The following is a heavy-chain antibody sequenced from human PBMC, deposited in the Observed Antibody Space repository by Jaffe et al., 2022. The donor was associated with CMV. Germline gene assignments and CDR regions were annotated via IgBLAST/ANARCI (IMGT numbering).Heavy chain of an antibody. CDR3: ARGAPGYKLEGWFDP. CDR2: IWYDGSNK. V-gene: IGHV3-33*01. D-gene: IGHD1-1*01. J-gene: IGHJ5*02. CDR1: GFTFSSYG. Sequence: QVQLVESGGGVVQPGRSLRLSCAASGFTFSSYGMHWVRQAPGKGLEWVAVIWYDGSNKYYADSVKGRFTISRDNSKNTLYLQMNSLRAEDTAVYYCARGAPGYKLEGWFDPWGQGTLVTVSS.